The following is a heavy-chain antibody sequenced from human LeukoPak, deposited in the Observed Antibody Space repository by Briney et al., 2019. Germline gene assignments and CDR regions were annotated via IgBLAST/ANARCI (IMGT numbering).Heavy chain of an antibody. CDR3: TRREESDILTERTFDY. J-gene: IGHJ4*02. D-gene: IGHD3-9*01. CDR1: GFTFSSYG. Sequence: GGSLRLSCAASGFTFSSYGMHWVRQAPGKGLEWVAFIRYDGSNKYYADSVKGRFTISRDNSKNTLYLQMNSLKTEDTAVYYCTRREESDILTERTFDYWGQGTLVTVSS. CDR2: IRYDGSNK. V-gene: IGHV3-30*02.